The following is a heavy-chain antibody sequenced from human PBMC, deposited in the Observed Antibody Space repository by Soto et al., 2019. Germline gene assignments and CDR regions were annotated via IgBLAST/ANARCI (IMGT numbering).Heavy chain of an antibody. CDR3: AKLTSSGSYPAFDY. J-gene: IGHJ4*02. CDR2: ISGSGGST. V-gene: IGHV3-23*01. Sequence: PGGSLRLSCAASGFTFSSYAMSWVRQAPGKGLEWVSAISGSGGSTYYADSVKGRFTISRDNSKNTLYLQMNSLRAEDTAVYYCAKLTSSGSYPAFDYWGQGTLVTVLL. CDR1: GFTFSSYA. D-gene: IGHD3-10*01.